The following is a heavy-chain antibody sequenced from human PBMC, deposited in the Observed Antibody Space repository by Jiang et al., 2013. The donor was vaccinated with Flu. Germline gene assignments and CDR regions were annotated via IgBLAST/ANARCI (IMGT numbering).Heavy chain of an antibody. V-gene: IGHV2-70*11. Sequence: PTQTLTLTCTFSGFSLSTSGMCVSWIRQPPGKALEWLARIDWDDDKYYSTSLKTRLTISKDTSKNQVVLTMTNMDPVDTATYYCARIRRYYDSSGLDVWGQGTTVTVSS. CDR3: ARIRRYYDSSGLDV. CDR1: GFSLSTSGMC. CDR2: IDWDDDK. D-gene: IGHD3-22*01. J-gene: IGHJ6*02.